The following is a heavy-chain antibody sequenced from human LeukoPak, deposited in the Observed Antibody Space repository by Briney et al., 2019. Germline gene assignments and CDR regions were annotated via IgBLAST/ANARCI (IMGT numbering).Heavy chain of an antibody. D-gene: IGHD3-9*01. CDR2: IYYSGNT. Sequence: SETLSLTCTVSGGSIRSYYWSWIRQPPGKGLEWIGYIYYSGNTNYNPSLKSRVTISVDTSKNQFSLKLSSVTAADTAVYYCARLVLTGYYFDYWGQGTLVTVSS. CDR1: GGSIRSYY. J-gene: IGHJ4*02. V-gene: IGHV4-59*08. CDR3: ARLVLTGYYFDY.